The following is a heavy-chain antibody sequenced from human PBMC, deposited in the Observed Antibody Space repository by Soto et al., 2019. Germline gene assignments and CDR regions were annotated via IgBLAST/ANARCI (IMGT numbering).Heavy chain of an antibody. CDR3: ATRVTDSSSWYFDY. D-gene: IGHD6-13*01. V-gene: IGHV4-34*01. J-gene: IGHJ4*02. CDR1: GGSFSGYY. Sequence: SETLSLTCAVYGGSFSGYYWSWIRQPPGKGLEWIGEINHSGSTNYNPSLKSRVTISVDTSKNQFSLKLSSVTAADTAVYYCATRVTDSSSWYFDYWGQGTLVTVSS. CDR2: INHSGST.